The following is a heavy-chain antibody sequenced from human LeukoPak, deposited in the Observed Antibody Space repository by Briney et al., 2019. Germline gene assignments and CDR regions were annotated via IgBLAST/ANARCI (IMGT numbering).Heavy chain of an antibody. CDR3: VISGGWKGGYYFDF. Sequence: GGSLRLSCAASGFTFSSYEMNWVRQAPGKGLEWVSYISGSSSTIYYADSVKGRFTISRDNAKNSLYLQMNSLRAEDTGVYYCVISGGWKGGYYFDFWGQGTLVTVSA. CDR2: ISGSSSTI. V-gene: IGHV3-48*03. J-gene: IGHJ4*02. CDR1: GFTFSSYE. D-gene: IGHD6-19*01.